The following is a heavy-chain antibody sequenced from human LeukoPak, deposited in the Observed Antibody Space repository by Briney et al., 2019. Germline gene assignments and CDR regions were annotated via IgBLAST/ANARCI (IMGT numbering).Heavy chain of an antibody. D-gene: IGHD3-16*02. CDR3: ARDSLPYDYVWGSYRFFDP. J-gene: IGHJ5*02. CDR2: INQDGSEE. CDR1: GLTFSRYW. V-gene: IGHV3-7*01. Sequence: GGSLRLSCAASGLTFSRYWLTWVRQAPGKGLEWVANINQDGSEENYVDSVRGRFTISRDNAKNSLYLQMNSLRAEDTAVYYCARDSLPYDYVWGSYRFFDPWGQGTLVTVSS.